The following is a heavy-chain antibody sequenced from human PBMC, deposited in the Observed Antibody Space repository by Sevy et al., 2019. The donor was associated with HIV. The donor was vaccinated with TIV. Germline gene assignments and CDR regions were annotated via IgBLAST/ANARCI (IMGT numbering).Heavy chain of an antibody. Sequence: GGSLRLSCAASGFIFSDYYMSWIRQAPGKGLDWVSYISSSGRNTNYADSVKGRFTISRDNAKNSLYLQMNSLRAEDTAIYYCARARVSAADWYFDLWGRGTLVTVSS. V-gene: IGHV3-11*06. CDR2: ISSSGRNT. D-gene: IGHD6-25*01. CDR3: ARARVSAADWYFDL. CDR1: GFIFSDYY. J-gene: IGHJ2*01.